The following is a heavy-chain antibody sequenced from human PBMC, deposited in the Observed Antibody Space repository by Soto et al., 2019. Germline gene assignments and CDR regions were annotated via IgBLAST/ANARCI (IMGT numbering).Heavy chain of an antibody. D-gene: IGHD5-18*01. J-gene: IGHJ4*02. V-gene: IGHV3-7*03. Sequence: PGGSLRLSCAASGFTFSNYWMSWVRQAPGKGLEWVAHIKADGSAENYVDSVKGRFTISRDNAKNSLYLQINSLRVDDTAVYYCARDLTALDYWGQGALVTVSS. CDR3: ARDLTALDY. CDR2: IKADGSAE. CDR1: GFTFSNYW.